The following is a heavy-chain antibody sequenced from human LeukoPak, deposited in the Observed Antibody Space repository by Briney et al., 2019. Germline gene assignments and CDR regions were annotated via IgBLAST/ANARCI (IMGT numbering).Heavy chain of an antibody. Sequence: TGGSLRLSCAASGFTFSSYWMSWVRQAPGKGLEWVANIKQDGSEKYYVDSVKGRFTISRDNAKNSLYLQMNSLRAEDTAVYYCASEDCSSTSCYVDYWGQGTLVTVSS. CDR2: IKQDGSEK. CDR1: GFTFSSYW. J-gene: IGHJ4*02. D-gene: IGHD2-2*01. V-gene: IGHV3-7*01. CDR3: ASEDCSSTSCYVDY.